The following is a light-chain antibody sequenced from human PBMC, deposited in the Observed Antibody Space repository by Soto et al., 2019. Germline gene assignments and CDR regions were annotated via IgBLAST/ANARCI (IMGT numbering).Light chain of an antibody. CDR2: GAS. CDR1: QSVTGN. J-gene: IGKJ5*01. CDR3: QQYNNWPPN. Sequence: EIVMTQSPATLSVSPGERATLSCRASQSVTGNLAGYNQKPGQAPRLLIYGASTRATGIPARFSGSGSGTEFTLTISSLQSEDFAVYYCQQYNNWPPNFGQGTRLEIK. V-gene: IGKV3-15*01.